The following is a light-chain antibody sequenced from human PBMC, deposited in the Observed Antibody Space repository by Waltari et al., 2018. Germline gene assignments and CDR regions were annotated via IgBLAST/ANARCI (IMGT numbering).Light chain of an antibody. J-gene: IGKJ4*01. V-gene: IGKV3-11*01. CDR3: QKRANWPPLT. CDR1: QSVSNF. CDR2: EAS. Sequence: EIVLTQSPATLSLSPGERATLSCRASQSVSNFLAWYQQKPGQAPRLLIYEASKRATGIPARFSDSGSGTDFTLTISSLEPEDFAVYYCQKRANWPPLTFGGGTKVEIK.